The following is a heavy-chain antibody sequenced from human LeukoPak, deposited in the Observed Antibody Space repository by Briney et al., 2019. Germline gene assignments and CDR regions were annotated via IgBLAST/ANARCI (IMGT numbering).Heavy chain of an antibody. J-gene: IGHJ4*02. CDR1: GGSISSYY. CDR2: IYYSGST. D-gene: IGHD3-16*02. CDR3: ARGARGSYRYIFDY. Sequence: SETLSLTRTVSGGSISSYYWSWIRQPPGKGLEWIGYIYYSGSTNYNPSLKSRVTISVDTSKNQFSLKLSSVTAADTAVYYCARGARGSYRYIFDYWGQGTLVTVSS. V-gene: IGHV4-59*01.